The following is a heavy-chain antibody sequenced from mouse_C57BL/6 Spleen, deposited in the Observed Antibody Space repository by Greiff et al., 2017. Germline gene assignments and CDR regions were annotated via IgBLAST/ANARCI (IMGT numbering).Heavy chain of an antibody. CDR1: GFTFSDYY. D-gene: IGHD2-3*01. CDR3: ARGDYDGYFYFDY. CDR2: INYDGSST. J-gene: IGHJ2*01. V-gene: IGHV5-16*01. Sequence: EVKVVESEGGLVQPGSSMKLSCTASGFTFSDYYMAWVRQVPEKGLEWVANINYDGSSTYYLDSLKSRFIISRDNAKNILYLQMSSLKSEDTATYYCARGDYDGYFYFDYWGQGTTLTVSS.